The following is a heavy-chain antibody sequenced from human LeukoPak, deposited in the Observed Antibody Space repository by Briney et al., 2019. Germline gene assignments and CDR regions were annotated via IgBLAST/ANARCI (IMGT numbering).Heavy chain of an antibody. Sequence: GASVKVSCKASGGTFSSYAISWVRQAPGQGLEWMGGIIPIFGTANYAQKFQGRVTITADESTSTAYMELSSLRSEDTAAYYCAREKDTYYYSSGSYLPSYFDYWGQGTLVTVSS. V-gene: IGHV1-69*13. CDR2: IIPIFGTA. CDR1: GGTFSSYA. D-gene: IGHD3-10*01. J-gene: IGHJ4*02. CDR3: AREKDTYYYSSGSYLPSYFDY.